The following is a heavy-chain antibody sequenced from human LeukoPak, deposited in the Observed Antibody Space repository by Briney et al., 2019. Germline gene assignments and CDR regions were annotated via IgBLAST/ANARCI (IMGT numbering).Heavy chain of an antibody. Sequence: GGSLRLSCAASGFTFDDYAMHWVRHAPGKGLEWVSLISWDGGSTYYADSVKGRFTISRDNRKNCLYLQMNSLRAEDTAFYYCAKDAYSSGSNFESWGQGTLVSVSS. CDR3: AKDAYSSGSNFES. J-gene: IGHJ4*02. V-gene: IGHV3-43D*03. CDR2: ISWDGGST. D-gene: IGHD6-19*01. CDR1: GFTFDDYA.